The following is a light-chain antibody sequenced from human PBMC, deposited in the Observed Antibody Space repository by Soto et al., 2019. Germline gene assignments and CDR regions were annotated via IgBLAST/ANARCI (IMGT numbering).Light chain of an antibody. CDR2: GAS. V-gene: IGKV3-15*01. CDR1: QSISTN. J-gene: IGKJ4*01. Sequence: ETVMTQSPATLSVSPGEGATLSCRASQSISTNLAWYQQKPGQAPSLLIYGASTRVTGIPARFSGSGSGTDFTLTISSLQSEDFAVYYCQQYNDWPPVTFGGGTKVEIK. CDR3: QQYNDWPPVT.